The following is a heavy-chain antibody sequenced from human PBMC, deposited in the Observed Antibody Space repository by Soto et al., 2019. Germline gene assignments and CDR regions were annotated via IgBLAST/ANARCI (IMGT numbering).Heavy chain of an antibody. V-gene: IGHV3-23*01. CDR3: ARAKAVVIAALDI. CDR1: GFMFNNSA. CDR2: VSDNGGSRGGT. Sequence: GGSLRLSCKASGFMFNNSAMTWVRQAPGQGLQWVASVSDNGGSRGGTYYADSVKGRFTISRDNSKNTLYLQLDSLTGADTAVYYCARAKAVVIAALDIWGQWTMVTV. D-gene: IGHD2-21*01. J-gene: IGHJ3*02.